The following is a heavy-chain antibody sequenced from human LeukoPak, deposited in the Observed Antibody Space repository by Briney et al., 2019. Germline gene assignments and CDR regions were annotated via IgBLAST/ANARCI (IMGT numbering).Heavy chain of an antibody. CDR2: IWYDGSNK. D-gene: IGHD3-22*01. CDR3: AKDQARNYYDSSGFDY. J-gene: IGHJ4*02. CDR1: GFTFSSYG. V-gene: IGHV3-33*06. Sequence: GGSLRLSCAASGFTFSSYGMHWVRQAPGKGLEWVAVIWYDGSNKYYADSVKGRFTISRDNSKNTLYLQMNSLRAEDTAVYYCAKDQARNYYDSSGFDYWGQGILVTVSS.